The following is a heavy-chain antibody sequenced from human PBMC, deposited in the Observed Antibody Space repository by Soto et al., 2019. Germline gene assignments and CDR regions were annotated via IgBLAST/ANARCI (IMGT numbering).Heavy chain of an antibody. Sequence: SETLSLTCTVSGGSISSSSYYWGWIRQPPGKGLEWIGSIYYSGSTYYNPSLKSRVTISVDTSKNQFSLKQSSVTAADTAVYYCARRASGGSSDYWGQGTLVTVSS. CDR3: ARRASGGSSDY. V-gene: IGHV4-39*01. CDR1: GGSISSSSYY. CDR2: IYYSGST. D-gene: IGHD2-15*01. J-gene: IGHJ4*02.